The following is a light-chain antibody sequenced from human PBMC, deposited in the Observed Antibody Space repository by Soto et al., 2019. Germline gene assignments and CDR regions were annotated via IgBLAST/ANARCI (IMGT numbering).Light chain of an antibody. CDR2: AAS. CDR1: QSISSY. Sequence: DIQMTQSPSSLSASVGDRVTITCRASQSISSYLNWYQQKPGKAPKLLIYAASTLQSGVQARFSGSGSGTDFTLTISSLLPEDVETYYCQQSYSTPRSFGQGTKVEIK. CDR3: QQSYSTPRS. V-gene: IGKV1-39*01. J-gene: IGKJ1*01.